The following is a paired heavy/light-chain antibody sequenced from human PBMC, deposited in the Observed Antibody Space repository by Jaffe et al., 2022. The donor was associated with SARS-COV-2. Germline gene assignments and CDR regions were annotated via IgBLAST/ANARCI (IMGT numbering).Light chain of an antibody. V-gene: IGKV3-20*01. CDR1: QSVSSSY. CDR3: QQYGSFSYT. CDR2: GAS. Sequence: EIVLTQSPGTLSLSPGERATLSCRASQSVSSSYLAWYQQKPGQAPRLLIYGASSRATGIPDRFSGSGSGTDFTLTISRLEPEDFAVYYCQQYGSFSYTFGQGTKLEI. J-gene: IGKJ2*01.
Heavy chain of an antibody. J-gene: IGHJ6*02. D-gene: IGHD2-2*01. V-gene: IGHV3-33*01. CDR2: VWYDGSNK. Sequence: QVQLVESGGGVVQPGRSLSLSCAASGFIFSSSGMHWVRQAPGKGLEWVAVVWYDGSNKYYADSVKGRFTISRDNSKNTLYLQMNILRAEDTAVYYCARDRSSSTSCCQNYYYYGMDVWGQGTTVTVSS. CDR1: GFIFSSSG. CDR3: ARDRSSSTSCCQNYYYYGMDV.